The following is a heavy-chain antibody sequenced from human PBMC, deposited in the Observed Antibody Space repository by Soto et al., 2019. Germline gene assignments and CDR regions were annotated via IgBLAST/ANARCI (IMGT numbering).Heavy chain of an antibody. Sequence: QVQLQESGPGLVKPSQTMSLTCTVCGGSINSGGYYWSWIRQHPGKGLEWIGYTYYSGSTYYNPSLKSRVTISVDTSKNQFSLKLSSVTAADTAVYYCARWVGATSFDYWGQGTLVTVSS. V-gene: IGHV4-31*03. CDR2: TYYSGST. CDR1: GGSINSGGYY. J-gene: IGHJ4*02. D-gene: IGHD1-26*01. CDR3: ARWVGATSFDY.